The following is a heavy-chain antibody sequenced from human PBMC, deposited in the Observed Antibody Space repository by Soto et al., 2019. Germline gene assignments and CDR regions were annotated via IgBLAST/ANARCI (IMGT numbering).Heavy chain of an antibody. D-gene: IGHD2-15*01. V-gene: IGHV3-30*03. Sequence: QVQLVESGGGVVQPGRSLRLSCAASGFTFSSYGMHWVRQAPGKGLEWVAVISYDGSNKYYADSVKGRFTISRDNSKNTLYLQINSLRAEDTAVYYCAIGGGGSFIDYWGQGTLVTVSS. CDR3: AIGGGGSFIDY. CDR1: GFTFSSYG. CDR2: ISYDGSNK. J-gene: IGHJ4*02.